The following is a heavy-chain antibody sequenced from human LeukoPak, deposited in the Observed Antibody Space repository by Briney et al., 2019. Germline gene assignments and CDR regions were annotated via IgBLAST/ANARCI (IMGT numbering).Heavy chain of an antibody. CDR3: ARGDGYYYYGVDV. D-gene: IGHD2-21*01. CDR1: GFTFSSYA. J-gene: IGHJ6*02. CDR2: ISYDGSNK. V-gene: IGHV3-30-3*01. Sequence: PGGSLRLSCAASGFTFSSYAMHWVRQAPGKGLGWVAVISYDGSNKYYADSVKGRFTISRDNSKNTLYLQMNSLRAEDTAVYYCARGDGYYYYGVDVWGRGTTVTVSS.